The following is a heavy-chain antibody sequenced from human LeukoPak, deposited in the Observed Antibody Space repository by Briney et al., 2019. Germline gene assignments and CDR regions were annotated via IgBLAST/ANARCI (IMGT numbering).Heavy chain of an antibody. CDR1: GDSVSSNTVT. D-gene: IGHD3-10*01. CDR3: ARDGGSAFGDS. V-gene: IGHV6-1*01. CDR2: THYRSKWGN. J-gene: IGHJ4*02. Sequence: RSQTLSLTCAISGDSVSSNTVTWNWIRHSPSRGLEWLGRTHYRSKWGNDFAPSVKGRISINPDTSKNQISLQLNSVTPEDTAVYYCARDGGSAFGDSWGQGILVTVSS.